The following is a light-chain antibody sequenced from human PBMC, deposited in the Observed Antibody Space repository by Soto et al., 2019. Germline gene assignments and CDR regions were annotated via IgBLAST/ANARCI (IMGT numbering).Light chain of an antibody. J-gene: IGLJ2*01. CDR1: SSNIGAGFD. V-gene: IGLV1-40*01. CDR2: SNI. CDR3: QSYDSSLSGYVV. Sequence: QSALTQSPSVSGAPGQRVTLPCTGTSSNIGAGFDVHWYQQLPGTAPKLLIYSNINRASGVPDRFSGSKSGTSASLAITGRQAEDEDDYYCQSYDSSLSGYVVFGGGTKLTVL.